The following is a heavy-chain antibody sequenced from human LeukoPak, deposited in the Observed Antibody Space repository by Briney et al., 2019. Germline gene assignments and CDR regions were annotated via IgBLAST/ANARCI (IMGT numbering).Heavy chain of an antibody. V-gene: IGHV4-59*01. CDR3: ARVPVYYGMDV. CDR1: GASISSFY. Sequence: PSETLSLTCTVSGASISSFYWSWIRQPPGKGLEFIGYVYYTGSTNYTPSLGSRVTISLDTSKNEFSLKMSSVTAADTAVYYCARVPVYYGMDVWGQGTTVTVSS. CDR2: VYYTGST. J-gene: IGHJ6*02.